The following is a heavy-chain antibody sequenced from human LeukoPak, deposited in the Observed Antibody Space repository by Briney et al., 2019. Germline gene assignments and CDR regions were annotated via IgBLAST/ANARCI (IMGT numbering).Heavy chain of an antibody. J-gene: IGHJ4*02. CDR2: ISSSSSAI. V-gene: IGHV3-48*01. Sequence: GGSPRLSCAASGFTFSSYRMNWVRQAPGKGLEWISYISSSSSAIYYADSVKGRFTISRDNGQNSLYLQMNSLRAEDTAVYYCAKSRDAYNLFDSWGQGTLVTVSS. CDR1: GFTFSSYR. CDR3: AKSRDAYNLFDS. D-gene: IGHD1-1*01.